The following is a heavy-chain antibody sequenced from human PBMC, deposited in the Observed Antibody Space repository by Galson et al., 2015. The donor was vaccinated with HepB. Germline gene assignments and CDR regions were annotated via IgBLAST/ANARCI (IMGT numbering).Heavy chain of an antibody. D-gene: IGHD4-23*01. V-gene: IGHV3-7*03. CDR3: ARGNYGGD. J-gene: IGHJ4*02. CDR2: IKQDGSET. CDR1: GFTFTAYW. Sequence: SLRLSCAASGFTFTAYWMNRVRRAPGKGQEWVANIKQDGSETHYVQSVKGRFTISRDNAKNSVFLEMNSLRAEDTAVYYCARGNYGGDWGQGTLVTVSS.